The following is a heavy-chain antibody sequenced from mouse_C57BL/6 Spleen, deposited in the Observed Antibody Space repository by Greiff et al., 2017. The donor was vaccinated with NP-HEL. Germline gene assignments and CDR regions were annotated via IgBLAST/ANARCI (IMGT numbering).Heavy chain of an antibody. Sequence: VQLVESGAELARPGASVKLSCKASGYTFTSYGISWVKQRTGQGLEWIGEIYPRSGNTYYNEKFKGKATLTADKSSSTAYMELRSLTSEDSAVYFCAREGNITTVAMDYWGQGTSVTVSS. CDR2: IYPRSGNT. V-gene: IGHV1-81*01. D-gene: IGHD1-1*01. J-gene: IGHJ4*01. CDR3: AREGNITTVAMDY. CDR1: GYTFTSYG.